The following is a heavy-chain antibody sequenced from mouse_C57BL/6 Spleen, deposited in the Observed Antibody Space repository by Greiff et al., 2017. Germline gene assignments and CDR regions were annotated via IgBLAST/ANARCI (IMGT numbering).Heavy chain of an antibody. D-gene: IGHD3-3*01. Sequence: QVQLQQSGPGLVQPSQSLSITCTVSGFSLTSYGVHWVRQSPGKGLEWLGVIWGGGSTDYNAAFIARLSISKDNAKSQVFFKMNSLQADATAIYYCARGDLEYWGQGTTLTGSS. V-gene: IGHV2-2*01. CDR1: GFSLTSYG. CDR3: ARGDLEY. CDR2: IWGGGST. J-gene: IGHJ2*01.